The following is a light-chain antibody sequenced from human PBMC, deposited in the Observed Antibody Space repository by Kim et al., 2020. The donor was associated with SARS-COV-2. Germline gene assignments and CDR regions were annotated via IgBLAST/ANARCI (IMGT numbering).Light chain of an antibody. V-gene: IGKV1-16*02. CDR1: QDINNY. CDR2: AAS. J-gene: IGKJ1*01. Sequence: ASVGDRVTISCRARQDINNYLGWFQQKPGKAPKSLIYAASSLQRGVPSKFSGSGSGTDFTLTITSLESEDFATYYCLQYKSYPRTFGQGTKVDIK. CDR3: LQYKSYPRT.